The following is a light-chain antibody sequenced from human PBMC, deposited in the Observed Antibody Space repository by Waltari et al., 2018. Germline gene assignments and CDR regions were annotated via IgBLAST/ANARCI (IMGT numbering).Light chain of an antibody. V-gene: IGLV4-69*01. CDR1: SGHSSNV. J-gene: IGLJ3*02. Sequence: QLVLTQSPSASASLGASVKLTCTLSSGHSSNVVAWLQQRPEKGPRYLMKVNSDGSHSKGDEIPDRFSGSSSGAERYLTISSLQSEDEADYYCQTGGHDTWVFGGGTKLTVL. CDR3: QTGGHDTWV. CDR2: VNSDGSH.